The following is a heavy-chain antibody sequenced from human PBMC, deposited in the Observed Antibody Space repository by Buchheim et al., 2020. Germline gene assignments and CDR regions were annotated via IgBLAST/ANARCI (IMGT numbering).Heavy chain of an antibody. CDR2: INPNSGGT. D-gene: IGHD6-13*01. CDR1: GYTFTGNY. V-gene: IGHV1-2*04. CDR3: AREDNISWKNFDY. J-gene: IGHJ4*02. Sequence: QVHLVQSGTEVKKPGASVKVSCKASGYTFTGNYIHWVRQAPGQDLECMGWINPNSGGTEYAQKFRGWVTMTRDTSISTAYMELTKLTSDDTAVYYCAREDNISWKNFDYWGQGTL.